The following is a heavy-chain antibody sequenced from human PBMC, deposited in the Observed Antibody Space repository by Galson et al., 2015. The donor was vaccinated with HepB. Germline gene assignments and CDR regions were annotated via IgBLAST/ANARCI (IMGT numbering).Heavy chain of an antibody. CDR3: GLASGFLTKY. D-gene: IGHD3-10*01. CDR2: INPDGSVK. Sequence: SLRLSCAASGISFSQFWMTWVRQAPGKGLEWVANINPDGSVKYYVDSMKGRFTISRDNAKNSLFLQLDSLRAEGTAVYYCGLASGFLTKYWGPGTLVTVSS. V-gene: IGHV3-7*03. CDR1: GISFSQFW. J-gene: IGHJ4*02.